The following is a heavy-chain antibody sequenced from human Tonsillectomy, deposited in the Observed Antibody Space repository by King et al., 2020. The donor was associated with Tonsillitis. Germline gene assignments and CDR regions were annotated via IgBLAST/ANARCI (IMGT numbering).Heavy chain of an antibody. J-gene: IGHJ6*02. CDR2: ISYDESNI. D-gene: IGHD2-15*01. CDR1: GFTFSSYG. V-gene: IGHV3-30*18. Sequence: VQLVESGGGVVQPGRSLRLSCAASGFTFSSYGMHWVRQAPGKGLEWVAVISYDESNIYYADSVRGRFTISRDNSKNTLYLQLNSLRAEDTAVYYCAKALVGGPGVGYCSGGSCYGGPGSGDYYYYYGMDVWGQGTTVTVSS. CDR3: AKALVGGPGVGYCSGGSCYGGPGSGDYYYYYGMDV.